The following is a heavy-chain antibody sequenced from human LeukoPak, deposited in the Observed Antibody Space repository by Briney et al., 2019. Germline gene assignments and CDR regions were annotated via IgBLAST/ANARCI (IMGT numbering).Heavy chain of an antibody. J-gene: IGHJ6*02. CDR3: VRATEGGAMDV. CDR1: GFTFSSYW. CDR2: IKQDVSEK. Sequence: PGGSLRLSCAASGFTFSSYWMSWVRQAPGKGLEWVANIKQDVSEKYYADSVKGRFTITRDNAKNSLYLRMNSLRAEDTAMYYCVRATEGGAMDVWGQGTTVTVSS. V-gene: IGHV3-7*05. D-gene: IGHD2-21*02.